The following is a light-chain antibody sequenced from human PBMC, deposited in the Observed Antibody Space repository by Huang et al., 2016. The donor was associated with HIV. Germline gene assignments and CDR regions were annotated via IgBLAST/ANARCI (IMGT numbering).Light chain of an antibody. Sequence: EIVMTQSPATLSVSPGERVTLSCRASQSLSSQLAWYQQKRGQAPRLLIYGVSTRATDIPARFSGNGSETDFTLTINRLQSEDFATYYYQQYNDWPLTFGQGTEVEIK. CDR1: QSLSSQ. CDR2: GVS. J-gene: IGKJ1*01. CDR3: QQYNDWPLT. V-gene: IGKV3-15*01.